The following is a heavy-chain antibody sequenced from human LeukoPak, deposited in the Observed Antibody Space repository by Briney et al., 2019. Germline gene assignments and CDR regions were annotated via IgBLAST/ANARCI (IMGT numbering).Heavy chain of an antibody. D-gene: IGHD4-17*01. J-gene: IGHJ4*02. V-gene: IGHV4-30-2*01. CDR2: IYHSGST. CDR1: GGSISSGGYS. CDR3: ARGLGGLNYGDYFDY. Sequence: SETLSLTCAVSGGSISSGGYSWSWIRQPPGKGLEWIGYIYHSGSTYYNPSLKSRVTISVDRSKNQFSLELSSVTAADTAVYYCARGLGGLNYGDYFDYWGQGTLVTVSS.